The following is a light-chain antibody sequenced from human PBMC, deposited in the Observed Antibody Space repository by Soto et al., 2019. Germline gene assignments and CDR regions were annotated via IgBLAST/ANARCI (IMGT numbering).Light chain of an antibody. J-gene: IGKJ4*01. CDR3: QQYEGLPLT. V-gene: IGKV1-33*01. Sequence: DIQMTQSPSSLSASVGDRVTITCQASQDISNYLNWYPQKPGKAPKLLMFDASNVETGVPSRFSGSGSGTDFTVTISILQPEEIATYYCQQYEGLPLTFGGGTKVEIK. CDR2: DAS. CDR1: QDISNY.